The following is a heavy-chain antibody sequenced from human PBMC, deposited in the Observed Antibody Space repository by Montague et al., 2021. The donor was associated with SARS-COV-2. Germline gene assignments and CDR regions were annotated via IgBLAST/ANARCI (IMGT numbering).Heavy chain of an antibody. CDR1: GGSISSSSYY. D-gene: IGHD3-22*01. CDR3: ASPTYYYDSSGSDAFDI. Sequence: SETLSLTCTASGGSISSSSYYWGWTRQPPGKGLEWIGSIYYSGSTYYNPSLKSRVTISVDTSKNQFSLKLSSATAADTAVYYCASPTYYYDSSGSDAFDIWGQGTMVTVSS. CDR2: IYYSGST. V-gene: IGHV4-39*01. J-gene: IGHJ3*02.